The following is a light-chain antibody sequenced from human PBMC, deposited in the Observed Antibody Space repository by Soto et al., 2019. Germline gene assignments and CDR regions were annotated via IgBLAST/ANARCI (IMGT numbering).Light chain of an antibody. CDR1: SSNIGAGYD. J-gene: IGLJ3*02. V-gene: IGLV1-40*01. Sequence: SVLTQPHSVSGAPGQTVTISCTGSSSNIGAGYDVHWYQHLPGTAPKLLIYGNSNRPSGVPDRFSGSKSGTSASLAITGLQAEDEADYYCQSYDSSLSGSRVFGGGTKLTVL. CDR3: QSYDSSLSGSRV. CDR2: GNS.